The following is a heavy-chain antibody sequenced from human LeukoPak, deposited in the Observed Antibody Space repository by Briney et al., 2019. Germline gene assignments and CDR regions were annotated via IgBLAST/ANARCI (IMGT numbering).Heavy chain of an antibody. Sequence: PSETLSLTCTVSGGSISSSSYYWGWVRQPPGKGLEWIGSIYCSGSTYYNPSLKSRVTISVDTSKNQFSLKLSSVTAADTAVYYCAREGIQLWLPKAFDYWGQGTLVTVSS. V-gene: IGHV4-39*07. D-gene: IGHD5-18*01. CDR3: AREGIQLWLPKAFDY. CDR1: GGSISSSSYY. J-gene: IGHJ4*02. CDR2: IYCSGST.